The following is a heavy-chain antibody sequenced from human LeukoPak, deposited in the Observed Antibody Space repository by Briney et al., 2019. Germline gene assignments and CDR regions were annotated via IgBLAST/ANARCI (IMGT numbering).Heavy chain of an antibody. D-gene: IGHD3-3*01. CDR2: ISGSGGST. CDR1: GFTFSSYA. Sequence: PGGSLRLSCAASGFTFSSYAMSWVRQAPGKGLEWVSGISGSGGSTYYADSVKGRLTISRDSSKNTLYLQMNSLRAEDTAVYYCAKEGAFWSGYYKDYWGQGTLVTVSS. V-gene: IGHV3-23*01. J-gene: IGHJ4*02. CDR3: AKEGAFWSGYYKDY.